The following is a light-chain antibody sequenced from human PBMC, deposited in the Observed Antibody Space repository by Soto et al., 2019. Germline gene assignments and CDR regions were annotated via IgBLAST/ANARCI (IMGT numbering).Light chain of an antibody. CDR2: KGT. J-gene: IGLJ7*01. CDR1: SDDVGAYNS. V-gene: IGLV2-23*01. CDR3: CSSAPESTYV. Sequence: QSVLAQPASVSGSPGQSITISCTGTSDDVGAYNSVSWYQQLPHKAPKVILYKGTQRPSGVSSRFSGSTSGNAASLTISGLQADDEADYFCCSSAPESTYVFGTGTQLTVL.